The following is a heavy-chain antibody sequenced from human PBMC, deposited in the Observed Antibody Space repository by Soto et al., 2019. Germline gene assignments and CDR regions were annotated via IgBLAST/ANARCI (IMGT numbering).Heavy chain of an antibody. CDR2: IDGGTGNT. CDR3: ARSPLFLGGTEYYFDY. CDR1: GYTFNKYS. V-gene: IGHV1-3*01. D-gene: IGHD2-21*02. J-gene: IGHJ4*02. Sequence: ASVKVSCKASGYTFNKYSLHWVRQAPGQRLEWMGWIDGGTGNTETSQRLQARVTLTRDTSANTAYMDLSSLGSEDTAVYYCARSPLFLGGTEYYFDYWGQGTMVTVSS.